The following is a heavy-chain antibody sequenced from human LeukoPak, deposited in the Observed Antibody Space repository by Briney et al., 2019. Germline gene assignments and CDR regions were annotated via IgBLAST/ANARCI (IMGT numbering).Heavy chain of an antibody. V-gene: IGHV4-61*01. CDR1: GSSVSSGSYY. CDR2: IYYSGST. D-gene: IGHD2-15*01. CDR3: ARGLGYCSGGSCYYYYGMDV. Sequence: SETLSLTCTVSGSSVSSGSYYWSWIRQPPGKGLEWIGYIYYSGSTNYNPSLKSRVTISVDTSKDQFSLKLSSVTAADTAVYYCARGLGYCSGGSCYYYYGMDVWGKGTTVTVSS. J-gene: IGHJ6*04.